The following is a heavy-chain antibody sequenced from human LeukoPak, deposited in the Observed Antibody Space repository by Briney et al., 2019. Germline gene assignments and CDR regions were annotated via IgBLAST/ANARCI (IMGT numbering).Heavy chain of an antibody. Sequence: ASVKVSCKASGYTFTSYGISWVRQAPGQGLEWMGWISAYIGNTNYAQKLQGRVTMTTDTSTSTAYMELRSLRSDDTAVYYCARVGQWLVRGAFDIWGQGTMVTVSS. CDR3: ARVGQWLVRGAFDI. D-gene: IGHD6-19*01. J-gene: IGHJ3*02. CDR1: GYTFTSYG. V-gene: IGHV1-18*04. CDR2: ISAYIGNT.